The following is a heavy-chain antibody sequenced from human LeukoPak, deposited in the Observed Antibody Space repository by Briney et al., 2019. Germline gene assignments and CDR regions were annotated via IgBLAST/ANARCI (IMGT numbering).Heavy chain of an antibody. J-gene: IGHJ6*02. CDR3: ARDKGYGMDV. CDR1: GFTFSNYW. Sequence: PGGPLRLSCAASGFTFSNYWMNWVRQAPGKGLVWVARINSDGSSTTYADSVKGRFTNSRNNAKNTLYLQMNSLRAEDTAGYYCARDKGYGMDVWGQGATVTVSS. V-gene: IGHV3-74*01. CDR2: INSDGSST.